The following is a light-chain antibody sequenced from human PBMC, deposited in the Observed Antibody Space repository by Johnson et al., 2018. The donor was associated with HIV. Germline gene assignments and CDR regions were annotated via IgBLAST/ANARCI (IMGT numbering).Light chain of an antibody. CDR1: NSNIGNNY. Sequence: SVLTQPPSVSAAPGQKVTISCSGSNSNIGNNYVSWYQQVPGTAPKLLIYDNNKRPSGIPGRFSGSKSGPSATLGITGLQTGDEADYYCGTWDSSLTSYVFGAGTKVTVL. J-gene: IGLJ1*01. CDR2: DNN. CDR3: GTWDSSLTSYV. V-gene: IGLV1-51*01.